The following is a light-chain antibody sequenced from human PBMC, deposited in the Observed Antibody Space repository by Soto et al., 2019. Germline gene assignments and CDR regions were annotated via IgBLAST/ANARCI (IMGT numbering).Light chain of an antibody. CDR3: WSYARRDTFEV. Sequence: QLVLTQPASVSGSPGQSITISCIGTSSDVGIYNLVSWYQQHPGKVPKLIIFEVTKRPSGVSDRFSGSKSGNTASLTISGLQAEDEADYYCWSYARRDTFEVFGGGTQLTVL. J-gene: IGLJ7*01. CDR2: EVT. CDR1: SSDVGIYNL. V-gene: IGLV2-23*02.